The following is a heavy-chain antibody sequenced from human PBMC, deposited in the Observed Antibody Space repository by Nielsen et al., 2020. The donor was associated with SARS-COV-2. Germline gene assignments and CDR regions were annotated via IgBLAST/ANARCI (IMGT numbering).Heavy chain of an antibody. J-gene: IGHJ4*02. D-gene: IGHD3-16*02. Sequence: ASVKVSCKAPGYTFTSYAMNWVRQAPGQGLEWMGWINTNTGNPTYAQGFTGRFVFSLDTSVSTAYLQISSLKAEDTAVYYCARDQASLDYDYVWGSYRAYWGQGTLVTVSS. CDR1: GYTFTSYA. CDR3: ARDQASLDYDYVWGSYRAY. CDR2: INTNTGNP. V-gene: IGHV7-4-1*02.